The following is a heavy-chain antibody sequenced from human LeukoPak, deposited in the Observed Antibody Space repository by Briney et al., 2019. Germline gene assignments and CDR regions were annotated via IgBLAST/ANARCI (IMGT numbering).Heavy chain of an antibody. V-gene: IGHV1-18*01. J-gene: IGHJ4*02. CDR3: ARGGGLWTPCDY. CDR2: FNPENGNT. CDR1: GYSFVGYG. Sequence: ASVKVSCKASGYSFVGYGITWVRQAPGQGLEWMGWFNPENGNTNYAQKVQGRVTMTADTSTSTSYMELRSLRSDDTAVYYCARGGGLWTPCDYWGQGTLVTVSS. D-gene: IGHD3/OR15-3a*01.